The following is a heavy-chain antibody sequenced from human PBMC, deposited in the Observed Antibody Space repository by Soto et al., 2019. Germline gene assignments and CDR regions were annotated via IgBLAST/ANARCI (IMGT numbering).Heavy chain of an antibody. V-gene: IGHV4-34*01. J-gene: IGHJ4*02. D-gene: IGHD6-13*01. Sequence: QVQLQQWGAGLLKPSETLSLTCAVYGGSFSGYYWSWIRQPPGKGLEWIGEINHSGSTNYNPSLKSRVTISVDTSKNQCSLKLSSVTAADTAVYYCARGSRETSWYLDYWGQGTLVTVSS. CDR1: GGSFSGYY. CDR3: ARGSRETSWYLDY. CDR2: INHSGST.